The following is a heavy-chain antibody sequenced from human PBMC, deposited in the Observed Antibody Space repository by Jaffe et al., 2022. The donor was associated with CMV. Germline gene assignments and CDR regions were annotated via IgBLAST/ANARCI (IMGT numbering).Heavy chain of an antibody. Sequence: QVQLVESGGGVVQPGRSLRLSCAASGFTFSSYGMHWVRQAPGKGLEWVAVISYDGSNKYYADSVKGRFTISRDNSKNTLYLQMNSLRAEDTAVYYCAKDTSEYSSSSWFDPWGQGTLVTVSS. CDR1: GFTFSSYG. V-gene: IGHV3-30*18. J-gene: IGHJ5*02. CDR2: ISYDGSNK. D-gene: IGHD6-6*01. CDR3: AKDTSEYSSSSWFDP.